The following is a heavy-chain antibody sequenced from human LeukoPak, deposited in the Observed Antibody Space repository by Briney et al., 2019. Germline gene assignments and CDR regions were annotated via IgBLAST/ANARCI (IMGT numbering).Heavy chain of an antibody. CDR1: GFTFSSYA. D-gene: IGHD2-2*01. CDR2: ISGSGGST. Sequence: GGSLRLSCAASGFTFSSYAMSWVRQAPGKGLEWVSAISGSGGSTYYADSVKGRFTISRDNSKNTLYLQMNSLRAEDTAVYYCARGHGVVAASDDAFDIWGQGTMVTVSS. J-gene: IGHJ3*02. CDR3: ARGHGVVAASDDAFDI. V-gene: IGHV3-23*01.